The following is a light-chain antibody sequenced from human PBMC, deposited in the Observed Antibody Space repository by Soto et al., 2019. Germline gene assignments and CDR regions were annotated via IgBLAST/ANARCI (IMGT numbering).Light chain of an antibody. CDR1: SSDVGGYNF. J-gene: IGLJ1*01. CDR2: DVT. CDR3: CSYVGSYTSHV. Sequence: QSALTQPRSVSGSPGQSVTISCTGTSSDVGGYNFVSWYQQHPGKAPKFMIYDVTKRPSGVPDRFSGSKSGNTASLTISGLQAEDEADDYCCSYVGSYTSHVFGAGTKVTVL. V-gene: IGLV2-11*01.